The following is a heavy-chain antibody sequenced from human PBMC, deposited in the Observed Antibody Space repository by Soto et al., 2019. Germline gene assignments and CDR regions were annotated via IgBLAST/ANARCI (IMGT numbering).Heavy chain of an antibody. CDR3: AKDRTPVADYYFDY. CDR2: ISGDGRDK. D-gene: IGHD6-19*01. CDR1: GFTFSSYA. Sequence: LRLSCAASGFTFSSYAMHWVRQAPGKGLEWVAVISGDGRDKYHAGSVKGRFTISRDNSKNTLYLQMNSLRAEDTAVYYCAKDRTPVADYYFDYWGQGTLVTVSS. J-gene: IGHJ4*02. V-gene: IGHV3-30*18.